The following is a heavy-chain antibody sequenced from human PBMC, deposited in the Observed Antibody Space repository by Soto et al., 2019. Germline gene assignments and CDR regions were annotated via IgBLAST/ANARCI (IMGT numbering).Heavy chain of an antibody. V-gene: IGHV4-34*01. CDR2: INHSGST. CDR3: AREGARDIVVVPAEANWFDP. J-gene: IGHJ5*02. CDR1: GGSFSGYY. Sequence: PSETLSLTCAVYGGSFSGYYWSWIRQPPGKGLEWIGEINHSGSTNYNPSLKSRVAISVDTSKNQFSLKLSSVTAADTAVYYCAREGARDIVVVPAEANWFDPWGQGTLVT. D-gene: IGHD2-2*01.